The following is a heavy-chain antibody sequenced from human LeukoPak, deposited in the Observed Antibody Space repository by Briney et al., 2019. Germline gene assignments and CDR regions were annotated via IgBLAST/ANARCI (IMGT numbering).Heavy chain of an antibody. CDR3: ARHPVAGSPDY. V-gene: IGHV4-4*09. CDR1: GGSISSYY. J-gene: IGHJ4*02. CDR2: IYTSGST. D-gene: IGHD6-19*01. Sequence: KPSETLSLTCTVSGGSISSYYWSWIRQPPGKGLEWIGYIYTSGSTNYNPSLKSRVTISVDTSKNQFSLKLSSVTAADTAVYYCARHPVAGSPDYWGRGTLVTVSS.